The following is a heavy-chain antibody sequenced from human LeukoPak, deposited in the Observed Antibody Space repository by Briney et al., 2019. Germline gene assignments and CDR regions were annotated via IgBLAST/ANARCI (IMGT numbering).Heavy chain of an antibody. CDR3: TRGPVTNWFDP. D-gene: IGHD4-17*01. V-gene: IGHV3-49*04. CDR1: GFTFGDYA. J-gene: IGHJ5*02. CDR2: IASKAYDGTT. Sequence: PGGSLRLSCTTSGFTFGDYAMSWVRQAPGKGLEWVGFIASKAYDGTTEYAASVKGRFTISRDDSKSIAYLQMNSLKTEDTAVYYCTRGPVTNWFDPWGQGTLVTVSS.